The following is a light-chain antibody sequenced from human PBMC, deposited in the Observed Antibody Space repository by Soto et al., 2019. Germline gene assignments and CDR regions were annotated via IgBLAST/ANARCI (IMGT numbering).Light chain of an antibody. CDR2: DVS. CDR3: QQYDSYSGT. V-gene: IGKV1-5*01. Sequence: DIRMTQSPSTLSASVGDRVTITCRASQSISGWLAWYQQKPGKAPKLLIYDVSSLESGVPSRFSGSGSGTEFTLTISSLQSDDFATYYCQQYDSYSGTFGQGTKVDNK. CDR1: QSISGW. J-gene: IGKJ1*01.